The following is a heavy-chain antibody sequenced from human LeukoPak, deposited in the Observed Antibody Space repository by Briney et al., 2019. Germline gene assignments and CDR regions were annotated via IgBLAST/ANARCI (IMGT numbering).Heavy chain of an antibody. CDR3: ARLYGDYGGADY. J-gene: IGHJ4*02. CDR2: INPSGGST. CDR1: GYTFTSYY. V-gene: IGHV1-46*01. Sequence: ASVKVSCKASGYTFTSYYMHWVRQAPGQGLEWMGIINPSGGSTSYAQKFQGRVTMTRDTSMSTVYMELSSLRSEDTAVYYCARLYGDYGGADYWGQGTLVTVSS. D-gene: IGHD4-17*01.